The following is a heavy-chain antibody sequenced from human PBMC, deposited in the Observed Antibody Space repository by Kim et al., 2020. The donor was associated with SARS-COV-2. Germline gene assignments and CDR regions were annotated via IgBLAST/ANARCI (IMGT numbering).Heavy chain of an antibody. J-gene: IGHJ4*02. D-gene: IGHD5-18*01. Sequence: GGSLRLSCAASGFTFDDYAMHWVRQAPGKGLEWVSGISWNSGSIGYADSVKGRFTISRDNAKNSLYLQMNSLRAEDTALYYCAKDIADTAMDHFDYWGQGTLVTVSS. V-gene: IGHV3-9*01. CDR3: AKDIADTAMDHFDY. CDR1: GFTFDDYA. CDR2: ISWNSGSI.